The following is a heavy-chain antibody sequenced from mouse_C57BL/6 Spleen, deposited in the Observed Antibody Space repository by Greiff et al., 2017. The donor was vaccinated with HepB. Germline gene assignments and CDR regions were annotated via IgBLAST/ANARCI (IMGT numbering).Heavy chain of an antibody. CDR3: ARNSNDAMDY. CDR2: IYPGDGDT. D-gene: IGHD2-5*01. Sequence: QVQLQQSGAELVKPGASVKISCKASGYAFSSYWMHWVKQRPGKGLEWIGQIYPGDGDTNYNGKFKGKATLTADKSSSTAYMQLSSLTSEDSAVYFCARNSNDAMDYWGQGTSVTVSS. J-gene: IGHJ4*01. V-gene: IGHV1-80*01. CDR1: GYAFSSYW.